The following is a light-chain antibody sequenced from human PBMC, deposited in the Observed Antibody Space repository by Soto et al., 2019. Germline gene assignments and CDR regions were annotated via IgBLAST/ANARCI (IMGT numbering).Light chain of an antibody. CDR3: QTYYRVPLT. J-gene: IGKJ4*01. Sequence: DVVMTTSPDSLALSLGERATINCKSSQRLLSSSDNRNYLAWFQQKVGQPPKLLIRWASTRESGVPDRFSASGSATDFTLTIKSLQAEDVAVYYCQTYYRVPLTFGGGTKVELK. CDR1: QRLLSSSDNRNY. CDR2: WAS. V-gene: IGKV4-1*01.